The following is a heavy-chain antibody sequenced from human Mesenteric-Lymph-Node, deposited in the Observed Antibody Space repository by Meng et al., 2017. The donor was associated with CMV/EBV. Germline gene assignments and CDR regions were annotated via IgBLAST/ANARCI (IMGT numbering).Heavy chain of an antibody. D-gene: IGHD3-16*01. CDR2: IKPDGSTK. CDR1: GLSLGDYW. V-gene: IGHV3-7*01. CDR3: ACLWEGGY. Sequence: GGSLRLSCAAAGLSLGDYWMSWVRQGPGERLEWVADIKPDGSTKYYAASVKGRFTISRDNAGRSLYLQMNSLRVEDTSIYYCACLWEGGYWGQGTLVTVSS. J-gene: IGHJ4*02.